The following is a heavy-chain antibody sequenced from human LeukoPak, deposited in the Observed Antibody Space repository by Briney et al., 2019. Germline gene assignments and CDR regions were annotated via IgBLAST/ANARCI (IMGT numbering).Heavy chain of an antibody. CDR1: GGSFSGYY. Sequence: PSETLSLTCAVYGGSFSGYYWSWIRQPPGKGLEWIGEINHSGSTNYNPSLKSRVTISVDTSKNQFSLKLSSVTAADTAVYYCASTRSEQWLVRGLYYFDYWGQGTLVTVSS. V-gene: IGHV4-34*01. CDR3: ASTRSEQWLVRGLYYFDY. J-gene: IGHJ4*02. D-gene: IGHD6-19*01. CDR2: INHSGST.